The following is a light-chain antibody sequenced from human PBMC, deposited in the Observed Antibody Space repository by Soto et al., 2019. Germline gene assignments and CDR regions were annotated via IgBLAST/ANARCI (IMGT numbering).Light chain of an antibody. J-gene: IGKJ3*01. V-gene: IGKV3-11*01. CDR2: DAS. CDR3: QQRGNWPPT. CDR1: QSIGSF. Sequence: EIVLTQSPATLSLSPGERATLSCRASQSIGSFLAWYQQKPGQPPRLLIYDASNRATGIPGRFSGSGSGTDFTLTISSLDPEDFAFYYCQQRGNWPPTFGPGTKVNIK.